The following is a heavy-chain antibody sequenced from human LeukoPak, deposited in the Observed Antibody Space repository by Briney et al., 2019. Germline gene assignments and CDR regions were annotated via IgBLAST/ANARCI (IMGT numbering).Heavy chain of an antibody. V-gene: IGHV4-34*01. CDR1: AGSFSGYF. CDR3: ARDGSGGSNGRDFDY. J-gene: IGHJ4*02. Sequence: SETLPLTCAVYAGSFSGYFWSWIRQSPGKGLEWIGEISHSGSTNYNSSLKRRVTISVDTSKNQFSLRLSSVTAADTAVYYCARDGSGGSNGRDFDYWGQGTLVTVSS. D-gene: IGHD2-15*01. CDR2: ISHSGST.